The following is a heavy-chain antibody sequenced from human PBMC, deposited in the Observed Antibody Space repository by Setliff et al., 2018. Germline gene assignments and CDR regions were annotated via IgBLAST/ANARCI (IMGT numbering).Heavy chain of an antibody. CDR3: ARDLPKYSSSSVDNYFDY. D-gene: IGHD6-6*01. CDR2: IYYSGST. V-gene: IGHV4-39*02. J-gene: IGHJ4*02. Sequence: SETLSLTCTVSGGSISSSSYYWGWIRQPPGKGLEWIGSIYYSGSTYYNPSLKSRVTISVDTFKNQFSLKLSSVTAADTAVYYCARDLPKYSSSSVDNYFDYWGQGTLVTVSS. CDR1: GGSISSSSYY.